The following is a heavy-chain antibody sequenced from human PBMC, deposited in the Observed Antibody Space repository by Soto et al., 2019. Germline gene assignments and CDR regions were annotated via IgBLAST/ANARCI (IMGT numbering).Heavy chain of an antibody. V-gene: IGHV3-33*01. CDR3: ARVGEDGDYVGWMGGPGYSYYMDV. CDR1: GFTFSSYG. CDR2: IWWDGSNN. J-gene: IGHJ6*03. D-gene: IGHD4-17*01. Sequence: QVQLVESGGGVVQPGRSLRLSCAASGFTFSSYGMHWVRQAPGKGLAWGAVIWWDGSNNYYADSVKGRFTISRDNSKNTLYLQMNSLRPEETAVYYCARVGEDGDYVGWMGGPGYSYYMDVWGNGTTLTVSS.